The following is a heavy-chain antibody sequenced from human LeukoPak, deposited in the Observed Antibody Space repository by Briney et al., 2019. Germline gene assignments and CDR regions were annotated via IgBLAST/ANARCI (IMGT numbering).Heavy chain of an antibody. J-gene: IGHJ5*02. CDR1: GGSISSGVYY. V-gene: IGHV4-31*03. CDR3: ARGTIAVAGPRYNWFDP. Sequence: SETLSLTCSVSGGSISSGVYYWSWIRQHPGKGLEWIGYIYYSGSTYYNPSLKSRVTISVDTSKNQFSLKLSSVTAADTAVYYCARGTIAVAGPRYNWFDPWGQGTLVTVSS. D-gene: IGHD6-19*01. CDR2: IYYSGST.